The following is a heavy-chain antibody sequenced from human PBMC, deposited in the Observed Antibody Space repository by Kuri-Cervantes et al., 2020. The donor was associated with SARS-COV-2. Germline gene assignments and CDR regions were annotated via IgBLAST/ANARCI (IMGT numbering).Heavy chain of an antibody. V-gene: IGHV1-2*02. CDR3: ARGYYGLDY. Sequence: ASVKVSCKASGYTFTGRYIYWVRQAPGQGLEWMGWINPNSGDKKYTQKFQGRVTMARDTFITTAYMELIGLRSDDTAVYYCARGYYGLDYWGQGSLVTVSS. J-gene: IGHJ4*02. CDR2: INPNSGDK. D-gene: IGHD3-3*01. CDR1: GYTFTGRY.